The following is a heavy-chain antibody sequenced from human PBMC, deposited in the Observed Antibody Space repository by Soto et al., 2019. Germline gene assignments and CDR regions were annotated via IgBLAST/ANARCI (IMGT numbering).Heavy chain of an antibody. CDR1: GDSIISGSYY. D-gene: IGHD3-9*01. Sequence: SETLSLTCTVSGDSIISGSYYWSWIRQLPGKGLEWIGYISYSGTTYYNPSLKSRVIISVDTSKNQFSLKLSSVTAADTAVYYCAADTTGYYPDYWGLGTLVTVSS. CDR2: ISYSGTT. CDR3: AADTTGYYPDY. V-gene: IGHV4-31*03. J-gene: IGHJ4*02.